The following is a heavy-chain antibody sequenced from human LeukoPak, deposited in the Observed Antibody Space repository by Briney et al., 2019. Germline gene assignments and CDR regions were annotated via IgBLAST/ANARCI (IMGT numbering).Heavy chain of an antibody. CDR3: ARDRYCTTTRCSDY. CDR2: ISGSGGST. D-gene: IGHD2-8*01. CDR1: GFTFSSFT. Sequence: GGSLRLSCAASGFTFSSFTMSWVRQAPGKGLEWVSAISGSGGSTYYADSVKGRFTISGDNAKNTLYLEMNSLRAEDTAVYYCARDRYCTTTRCSDYWGQGTLVTVSS. J-gene: IGHJ4*02. V-gene: IGHV3-23*01.